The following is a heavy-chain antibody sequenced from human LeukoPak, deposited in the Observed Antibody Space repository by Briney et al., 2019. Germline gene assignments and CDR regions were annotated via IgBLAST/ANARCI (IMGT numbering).Heavy chain of an antibody. Sequence: PSETLSLTCAVYGGSFSGYYWSWIRQPPGKGLEWIGEIDHSGSTNYNPSLKSRVTISVDTSKNQFSLKLSSVTAADTAVYYCARAHPQLHAFDIWGQGTMVTVSS. D-gene: IGHD3-10*01. V-gene: IGHV4-34*01. J-gene: IGHJ3*02. CDR3: ARAHPQLHAFDI. CDR1: GGSFSGYY. CDR2: IDHSGST.